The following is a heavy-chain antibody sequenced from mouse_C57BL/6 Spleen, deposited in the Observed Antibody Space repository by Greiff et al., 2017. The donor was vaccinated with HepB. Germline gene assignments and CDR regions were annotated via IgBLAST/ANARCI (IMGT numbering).Heavy chain of an antibody. CDR1: GFTFSNYW. J-gene: IGHJ1*03. CDR2: IRLKSDNYAT. CDR3: TDYYGSSYDWYFDV. V-gene: IGHV6-3*01. D-gene: IGHD1-1*01. Sequence: EVHLVESGGGLVQPGGSMKLSCVASGFTFSNYWMNWVRQSPEKGLEWVAQIRLKSDNYATHYAESVKGRFTISRDDSKSSVYLQMNNLRAEDTGIYYCTDYYGSSYDWYFDVWGTGTTVTVSS.